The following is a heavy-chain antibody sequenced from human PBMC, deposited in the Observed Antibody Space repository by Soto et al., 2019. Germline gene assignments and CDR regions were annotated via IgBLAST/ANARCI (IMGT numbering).Heavy chain of an antibody. J-gene: IGHJ6*02. CDR2: ISSSSSYI. Sequence: PGGSLRLSCAASGFTFSSYSMNWVRQAPGKGLEWVSSISSSSSYIYYADSVKGRFTISRDNAKNSLYLQMNSLRAEDTAVYYCARVTIMAGDVYYYGMDVGGQGTTVTVSS. CDR3: ARVTIMAGDVYYYGMDV. D-gene: IGHD2-8*01. V-gene: IGHV3-21*01. CDR1: GFTFSSYS.